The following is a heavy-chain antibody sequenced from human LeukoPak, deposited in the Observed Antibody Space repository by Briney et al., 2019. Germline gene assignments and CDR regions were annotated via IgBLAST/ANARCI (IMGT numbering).Heavy chain of an antibody. Sequence: GASVKVSCKASGYTFTDYYIHWARQAPGQGLEWMGWINPNSGGTKYAQKFQGRFTVTRDTSISTAYMELSSLGSDDTAVYYCARVRLIAGGGTNWFDPWGQGTLVTVSS. D-gene: IGHD1-26*01. CDR2: INPNSGGT. CDR1: GYTFTDYY. CDR3: ARVRLIAGGGTNWFDP. V-gene: IGHV1-2*02. J-gene: IGHJ5*02.